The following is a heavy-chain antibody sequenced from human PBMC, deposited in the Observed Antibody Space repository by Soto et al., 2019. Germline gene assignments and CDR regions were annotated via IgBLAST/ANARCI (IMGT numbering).Heavy chain of an antibody. J-gene: IGHJ6*03. D-gene: IGHD3-3*01. CDR2: IYYSGST. CDR1: GGSISSYY. V-gene: IGHV4-59*01. Sequence: SETLSLTCTVSGGSISSYYWSWIRQPPGKGLEWIGYIYYSGSTNYNPSLKSRVTISVDTPKNQFSLKLSSVTAADTAVYYCASESGTRSGPRRPYYYYYMDVWGKGTTVTVSS. CDR3: ASESGTRSGPRRPYYYYYMDV.